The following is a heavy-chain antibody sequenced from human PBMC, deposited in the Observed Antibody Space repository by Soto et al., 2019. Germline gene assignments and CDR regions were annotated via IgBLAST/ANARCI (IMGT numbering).Heavy chain of an antibody. CDR1: GDSFSSYA. J-gene: IGHJ4*02. CDR2: IIPIFETE. V-gene: IGHV1-69*01. Sequence: QVQLVQSGAELKKPGSSVRVSCKISGDSFSSYAISWVRQAPGEGLEWVGGIIPIFETENYAQKFQGRVTITAVESTTTAYMEVTRLRPKDTAIFYCAASDSSSWQHDYWGQGTLITVSS. CDR3: AASDSSSWQHDY. D-gene: IGHD6-13*01.